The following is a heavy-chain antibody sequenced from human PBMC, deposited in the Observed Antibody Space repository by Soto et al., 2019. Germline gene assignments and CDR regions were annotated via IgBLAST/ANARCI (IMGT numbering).Heavy chain of an antibody. V-gene: IGHV5-51*01. CDR3: ARAYCSSTSCYYYYYYGMDV. J-gene: IGHJ6*02. CDR1: GYSFTSYW. Sequence: GESLKISCKGSGYSFTSYWIGWVRQMPGKGLEWMGIIYPGDSDTRYSPSFQGQVTISADKSISTAYLQWSRLKASDTAMYYCARAYCSSTSCYYYYYYGMDVWGQGTTVTVSS. CDR2: IYPGDSDT. D-gene: IGHD2-2*01.